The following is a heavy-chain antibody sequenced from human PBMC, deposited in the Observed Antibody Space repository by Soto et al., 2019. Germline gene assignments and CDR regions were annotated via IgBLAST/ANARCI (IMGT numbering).Heavy chain of an antibody. Sequence: GGSLRLSCAAPGFTFSNYVVNWVRQAPGKGLEWVSTISYSVDKTYYADSVKGRFTITRDNSKNTLSLQMNSLRAEDAAVYYCARRAITATPNGGAFDIWGQGTMVTVSS. V-gene: IGHV3-23*01. CDR3: ARRAITATPNGGAFDI. D-gene: IGHD1-7*01. J-gene: IGHJ3*02. CDR1: GFTFSNYV. CDR2: ISYSVDKT.